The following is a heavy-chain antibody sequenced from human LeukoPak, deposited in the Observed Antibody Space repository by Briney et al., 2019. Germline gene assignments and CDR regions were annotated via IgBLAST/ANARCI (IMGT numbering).Heavy chain of an antibody. D-gene: IGHD3-3*01. J-gene: IGHJ4*02. CDR3: ARRVESGFSFDY. CDR2: IYPGDSDT. V-gene: IGHV5-51*01. CDR1: GYSFPTYW. Sequence: GEALKISCQGSGYSFPTYWIAWVRPMPGKGLEWMGIIYPGDSDTRYSPSFQGQVTISADKSISTAYLQWSGLKASDTAMYYCARRVESGFSFDYWGQGTLVSVSS.